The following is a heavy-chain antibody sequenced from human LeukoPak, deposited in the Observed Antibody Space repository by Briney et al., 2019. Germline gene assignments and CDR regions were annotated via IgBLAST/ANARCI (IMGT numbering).Heavy chain of an antibody. CDR1: GFTFSSYG. J-gene: IGHJ5*02. CDR3: AKDWMVRGVINWFDP. V-gene: IGHV3-30*02. D-gene: IGHD3-10*01. CDR2: IRYDGSNK. Sequence: GGSLRLSCAASGFTFSSYGMHWVRQAPGKGLEWVSFIRYDGSNKYYADSVKDRFTISRDNSKNTLYLQMNSLRAEDTAVYYCAKDWMVRGVINWFDPWGQGTLVTISS.